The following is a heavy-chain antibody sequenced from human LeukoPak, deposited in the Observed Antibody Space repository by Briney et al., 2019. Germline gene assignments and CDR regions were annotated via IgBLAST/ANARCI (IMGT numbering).Heavy chain of an antibody. CDR1: GFIFNNYG. CDR2: IQPDGNDK. V-gene: IGHV3-30*02. Sequence: GGSLRLSCATSGFIFNNYGMHWVRQAPGKGLEWVALIQPDGNDKYYVDSVKGRFTVSRDNSKNTLYLQLNSLRAEDTAVYYCAKRDRVTEFDYWGQGTLVTVSS. CDR3: AKRDRVTEFDY. D-gene: IGHD2-21*02. J-gene: IGHJ4*02.